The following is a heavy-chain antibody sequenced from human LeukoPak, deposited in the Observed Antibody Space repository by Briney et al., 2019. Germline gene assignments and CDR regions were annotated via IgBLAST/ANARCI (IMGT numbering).Heavy chain of an antibody. J-gene: IGHJ4*01. D-gene: IGHD6-13*01. CDR3: ARWGGIAAAGDYFDY. CDR1: GYSFTSYW. Sequence: GESLKISCKGSGYSFTSYWIGWVRQMPGKRLEWMGIIYPGDSDTRYSPSFQGQVTISADKSISTAYLQWSSLKASDTAMYYCARWGGIAAAGDYFDYWGHGTLVTVSS. CDR2: IYPGDSDT. V-gene: IGHV5-51*01.